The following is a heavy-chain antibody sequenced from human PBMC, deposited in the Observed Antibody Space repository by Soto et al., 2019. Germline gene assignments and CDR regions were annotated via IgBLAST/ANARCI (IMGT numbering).Heavy chain of an antibody. Sequence: GESRKLSCKGSGYSFTSYWIGWVRQMPGKGLEWMGIIYPSDSDTRYSPSFQGQVTISADKSIRTAYLEWSSLKASDTAMYYCERRNTVTTFYYFHYWGQGTLVTVST. CDR2: IYPSDSDT. CDR3: ERRNTVTTFYYFHY. V-gene: IGHV5-51*01. CDR1: GYSFTSYW. J-gene: IGHJ4*02. D-gene: IGHD4-17*01.